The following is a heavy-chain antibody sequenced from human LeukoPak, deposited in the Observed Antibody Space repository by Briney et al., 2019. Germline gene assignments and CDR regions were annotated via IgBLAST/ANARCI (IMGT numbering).Heavy chain of an antibody. D-gene: IGHD3-10*01. J-gene: IGHJ5*02. CDR3: ARVHHYYGSGSPSPGGWFDP. CDR2: KSYDGSNK. V-gene: IGHV3-30*04. Sequence: GGSLRLSCAASGFTFSSYAMHWVRQAPGKGLEWVAVKSYDGSNKYYADSVKGRFTISRDNSKNTLYLQMNSLRAEDTAVYYCARVHHYYGSGSPSPGGWFDPWGQGTLVTVSS. CDR1: GFTFSSYA.